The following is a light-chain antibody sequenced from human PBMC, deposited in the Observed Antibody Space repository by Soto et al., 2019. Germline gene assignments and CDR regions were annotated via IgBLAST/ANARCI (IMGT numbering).Light chain of an antibody. Sequence: DIVMTQSPLSLPVTPGEPASISCRSSQSLLHSNGYNYLDWYLQKPGQSPQLLIYLGSNRASGVPDRFSGSGSDTDFTLKISRVEAEDVGVYYCMQALHTPRTFGQGTKLEIK. CDR1: QSLLHSNGYNY. CDR2: LGS. V-gene: IGKV2-28*01. CDR3: MQALHTPRT. J-gene: IGKJ2*01.